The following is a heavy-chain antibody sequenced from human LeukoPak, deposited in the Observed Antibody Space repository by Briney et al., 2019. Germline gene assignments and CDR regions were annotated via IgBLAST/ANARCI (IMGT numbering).Heavy chain of an antibody. CDR1: GFAFSTYS. D-gene: IGHD2-15*01. CDR3: ATVLPQEQFRVGPPDY. J-gene: IGHJ4*02. V-gene: IGHV3-21*01. Sequence: GSLRLSCAASGFAFSTYSMIWVRQTPGKGLEWVSTISSTSSFIYYADSLKGRFTISRDNARNSLYLQMNSLRVDDTAVYYCATVLPQEQFRVGPPDYWGQGTLVTVSS. CDR2: ISSTSSFI.